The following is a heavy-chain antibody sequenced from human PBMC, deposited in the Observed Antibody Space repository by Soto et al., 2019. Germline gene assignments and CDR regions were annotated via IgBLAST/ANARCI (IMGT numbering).Heavy chain of an antibody. J-gene: IGHJ4*02. CDR2: ISGSGGST. CDR3: AKLQLRYFDWLFGYFDY. Sequence: GSLRLSCAASGFTFSSYAMSWVRQAPGKGLEWVSAISGSGGSTYYADSVKGRFTIARDNAKNTLYLQMNSLRAEDTAVYYCAKLQLRYFDWLFGYFDYWGQGTLVTVSS. CDR1: GFTFSSYA. V-gene: IGHV3-23*01. D-gene: IGHD3-9*01.